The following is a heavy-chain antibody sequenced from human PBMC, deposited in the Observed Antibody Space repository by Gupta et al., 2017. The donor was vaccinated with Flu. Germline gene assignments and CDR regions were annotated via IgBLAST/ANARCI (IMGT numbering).Heavy chain of an antibody. J-gene: IGHJ5*01. D-gene: IGHD1-26*01. CDR3: ARDRSGAPQRGTTWSYNWFDP. V-gene: IGHV1-2*02. Sequence: QVQLVQSGAEVKKPGASVKVSCKASGYTFTGYYMHWVRQAPGQGLEWIGWINPNSDVTNYAQKFQGRVTMTKDRTISTAYMELSSLRSDDTAVYYCARDRSGAPQRGTTWSYNWFDPWGQGTLVTVYS. CDR2: INPNSDVT. CDR1: GYTFTGYY.